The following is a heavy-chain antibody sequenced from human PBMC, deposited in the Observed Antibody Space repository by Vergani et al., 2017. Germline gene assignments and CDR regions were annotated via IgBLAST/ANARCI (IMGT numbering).Heavy chain of an antibody. D-gene: IGHD5-12*01. CDR3: ARAIRVNIVATIRQYYFDY. CDR1: GYTFTSYD. CDR2: MNPNSGNK. V-gene: IGHV1-8*01. J-gene: IGHJ4*02. Sequence: QVQLVQSGAEVKKPGASVKVSCKASGYTFTSYDINWVRQATGQGLEWMGWMNPNSGNKGYAQKLQGRVTMPRNTSISTAYMELSRLRSEDTAVYYCARAIRVNIVATIRQYYFDYWGQGTLVTVSS.